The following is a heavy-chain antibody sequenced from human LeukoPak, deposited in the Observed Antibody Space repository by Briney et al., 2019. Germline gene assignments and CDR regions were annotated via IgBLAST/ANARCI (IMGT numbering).Heavy chain of an antibody. J-gene: IGHJ4*02. Sequence: SETLSLTCTVPGGSISSGSYYWSWIRQPAGKGLEWIGRIYTSGSTNYNPSLKSRVTISVDTSKNEFSLKLTSVSAADSAVYYCARLIEGTPADSWGQGTLVTVSS. D-gene: IGHD1-14*01. CDR3: ARLIEGTPADS. V-gene: IGHV4-61*02. CDR1: GGSISSGSYY. CDR2: IYTSGST.